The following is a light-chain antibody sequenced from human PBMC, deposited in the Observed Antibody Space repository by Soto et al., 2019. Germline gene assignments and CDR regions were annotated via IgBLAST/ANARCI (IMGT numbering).Light chain of an antibody. CDR3: QSYDSTNPVV. Sequence: NFMLTQPHSVSESPGKTVTISCTRSSGSIASNYVQWYQQRPGSAPTTLIYEDDQRPSGVPDRFSGSIDSSSNSASLTISGLKTEDEPDYYCQSYDSTNPVVFGGGTKLTVL. J-gene: IGLJ2*01. CDR2: EDD. CDR1: SGSIASNY. V-gene: IGLV6-57*04.